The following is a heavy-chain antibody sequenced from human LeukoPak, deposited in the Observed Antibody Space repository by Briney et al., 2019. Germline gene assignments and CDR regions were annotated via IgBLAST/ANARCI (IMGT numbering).Heavy chain of an antibody. J-gene: IGHJ3*02. Sequence: GGSLRLSCAASGFTFSSYSMNWVRQAPGMGLEWVSSISSSSSYIYYADSVKGRFTISRVNAKNSLYLQMNSLRAEDTAVYYCARDPDSSAFDIWGQGTLVTVSS. CDR3: ARDPDSSAFDI. CDR2: ISSSSSYI. V-gene: IGHV3-21*04. D-gene: IGHD4-11*01. CDR1: GFTFSSYS.